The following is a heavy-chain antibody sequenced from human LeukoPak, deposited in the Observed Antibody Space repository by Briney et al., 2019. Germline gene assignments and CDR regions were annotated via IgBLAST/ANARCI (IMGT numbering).Heavy chain of an antibody. J-gene: IGHJ4*02. CDR2: IYTGGNT. V-gene: IGHV3-53*01. D-gene: IGHD3-22*01. CDR3: ARGDDSGYYDYFDY. Sequence: PSETLSLTCTVSGGSISSSSYYWGWIRQPPGKGLEWVSTIYTGGNTYYAASVKGRFTISRDFSKNTVFLHMNSLRAEDTAMYYCARGDDSGYYDYFDYWGQGALVTVSS. CDR1: GGSISSSSYY.